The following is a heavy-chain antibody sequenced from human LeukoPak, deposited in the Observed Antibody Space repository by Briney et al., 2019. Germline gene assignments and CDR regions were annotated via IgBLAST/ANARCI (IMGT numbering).Heavy chain of an antibody. J-gene: IGHJ4*02. CDR2: IQNDGTNK. V-gene: IGHV3-30*02. CDR1: GFIFSTYD. Sequence: PGGSLRLSCAASGFIFSTYDIHWVRQAPGKGLEWVTFIQNDGTNKYYADSVKGRFTVSRDNSKNTLYLQMNSLRVEDTAVYYCALFDYWGQGTLVTVSS. CDR3: ALFDY.